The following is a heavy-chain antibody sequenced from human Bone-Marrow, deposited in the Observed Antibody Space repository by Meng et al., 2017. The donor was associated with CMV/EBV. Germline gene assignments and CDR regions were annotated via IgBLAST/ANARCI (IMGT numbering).Heavy chain of an antibody. CDR3: ARDVEYTSSSPGF. CDR1: GYPFSTYG. D-gene: IGHD6-6*01. V-gene: IGHV1-18*01. CDR2: ISGHNGKT. Sequence: KASGYPFSTYGISWVRQAPGQGLEWMGWISGHNGKTHSIRKFQGRLTMTTDTSTRTSYMELRSLRSGDTAVYYCARDVEYTSSSPGFWGQGTLVTVSS. J-gene: IGHJ4*02.